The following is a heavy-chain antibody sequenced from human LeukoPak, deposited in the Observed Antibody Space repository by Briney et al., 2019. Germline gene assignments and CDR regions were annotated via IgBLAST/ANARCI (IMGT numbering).Heavy chain of an antibody. CDR2: IYSGGTT. V-gene: IGHV3-66*01. Sequence: GGSLRLSCSASGFTVSSDYMSWVRQAPGKGLAWLSVIYSGGTTYYADSVKGRLTISRDNSKNTVYLQMNSLRVEDTAVYYCTRGGSVPATRSFDYWGQGTLVTVSS. CDR1: GFTVSSDY. CDR3: TRGGSVPATRSFDY. D-gene: IGHD6-19*01. J-gene: IGHJ4*02.